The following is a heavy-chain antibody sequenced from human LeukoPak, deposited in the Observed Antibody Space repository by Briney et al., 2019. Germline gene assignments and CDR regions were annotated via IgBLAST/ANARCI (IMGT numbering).Heavy chain of an antibody. D-gene: IGHD3-22*01. V-gene: IGHV1-58*01. CDR2: IVVGSGNT. Sequence: ASVKVSCKASGFTFTKSAVQWVRQARGQRLEWIGWIVVGSGNTNYAQNFQERVTITRDMSTSSAYMELSSLRSEDTAVYYCAAVGYPDSSGYYYVFDYRGQGTLVTISS. CDR1: GFTFTKSA. J-gene: IGHJ4*02. CDR3: AAVGYPDSSGYYYVFDY.